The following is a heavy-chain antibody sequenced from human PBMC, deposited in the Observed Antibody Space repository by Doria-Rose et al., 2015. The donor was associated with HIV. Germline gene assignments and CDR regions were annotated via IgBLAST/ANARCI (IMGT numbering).Heavy chain of an antibody. V-gene: IGHV2-26*01. CDR2: IFSDDER. CDR3: ARIKSSRWYHKYYFDF. CDR1: GVSLSSPGMG. J-gene: IGHJ4*01. D-gene: IGHD6-13*01. Sequence: VTLKESGPVLVKPTETLTLTCTVSGVSLSSPGMGVSWIRQPPGKALEWLAYIFSDDERSYKTSLKSRLTISRGTSKSQVVLTMTDMGPVDTATYYCARIKSSRWYHKYYFDFWGQGTLVIVSA.